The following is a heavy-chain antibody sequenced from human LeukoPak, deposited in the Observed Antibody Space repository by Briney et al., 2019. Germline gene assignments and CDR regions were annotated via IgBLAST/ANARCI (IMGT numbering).Heavy chain of an antibody. V-gene: IGHV3-33*01. CDR3: ARDYFLRVPAAIAY. J-gene: IGHJ4*02. CDR2: IWYDGSKK. D-gene: IGHD2-2*01. Sequence: PGGSLRLSCAASGFAFSSYGMHWVRQAPGKGLEWVAVIWYDGSKKYYVDSEKGRFTISRDNSKNTLYLQMNSLRAEDTAVYYCARDYFLRVPAAIAYWGQGTLVTVSS. CDR1: GFAFSSYG.